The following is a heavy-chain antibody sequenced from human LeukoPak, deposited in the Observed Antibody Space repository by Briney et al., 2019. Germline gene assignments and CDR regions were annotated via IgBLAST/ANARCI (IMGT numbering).Heavy chain of an antibody. Sequence: SDTLSLTCAVSGASISSYYWSWIRQPAGKRLEWIARMYTSGSTNYNPSLKSRVTMSVDTSKNQFSLKLSSVTAADTAVYYCARGGWYYFDYWGQGTLVTVSS. CDR3: ARGGWYYFDY. CDR2: MYTSGST. CDR1: GASISSYY. D-gene: IGHD2-15*01. V-gene: IGHV4-4*07. J-gene: IGHJ4*02.